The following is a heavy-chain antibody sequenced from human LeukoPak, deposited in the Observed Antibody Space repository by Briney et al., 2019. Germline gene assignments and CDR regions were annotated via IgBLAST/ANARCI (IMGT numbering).Heavy chain of an antibody. CDR3: ARGRVLLWFGEFSRYNWFDP. Sequence: SETLSLTCAVYGGSFSGYYRSWIRQPPGKGLEWIGEINHSGSTNYNPSLKSRVTISVDTSKNQFSLKLSSVTTADTAVYYCARGRVLLWFGEFSRYNWFDPWGQGTLVTVSS. J-gene: IGHJ5*02. CDR1: GGSFSGYY. D-gene: IGHD3-10*01. CDR2: INHSGST. V-gene: IGHV4-34*01.